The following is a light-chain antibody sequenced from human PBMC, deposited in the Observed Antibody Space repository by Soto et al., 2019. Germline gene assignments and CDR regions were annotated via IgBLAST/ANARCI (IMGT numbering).Light chain of an antibody. V-gene: IGLV2-18*01. J-gene: IGLJ2*01. CDR3: SLYTTSTTRVV. CDR1: SSDVGNYNR. Sequence: QSVLTQPPSVSGSPGQSVTISCIGTSSDVGNYNRVSWYQQPPGTAPKLIIYEVNNRPSGVPDRFSGSKSGNTASLTISGLQAEDEANYFCSLYTTSTTRVVFGGGTQLAVL. CDR2: EVN.